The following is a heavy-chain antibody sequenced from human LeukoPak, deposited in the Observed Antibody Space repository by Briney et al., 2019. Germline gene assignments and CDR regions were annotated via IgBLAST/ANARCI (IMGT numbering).Heavy chain of an antibody. CDR2: IYSGGST. V-gene: IGHV3-53*01. Sequence: GGSLRLSCAASGITVSSNYMSWVRQAPGKGLEWVSVIYSGGSTYYADSVKGRFTISRDNSKNTLYLQMNSLRAEDTAVYYCASTHLGYCSSASCQNDYWGQGTLVTVSS. D-gene: IGHD2-2*01. CDR3: ASTHLGYCSSASCQNDY. CDR1: GITVSSNY. J-gene: IGHJ4*02.